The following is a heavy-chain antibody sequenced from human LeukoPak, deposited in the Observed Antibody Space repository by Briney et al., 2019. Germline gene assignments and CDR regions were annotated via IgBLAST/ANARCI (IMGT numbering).Heavy chain of an antibody. V-gene: IGHV3-64*01. CDR1: GFTFSSYA. J-gene: IGHJ4*02. CDR2: ISSNGGST. CDR3: ARAPLRLADY. Sequence: GGSLRLSCAAFGFTFSSYAMHWVRQAPGKGLEYVSAISSNGGSTYYANSVKGRFTISRDNAKNSLYLQMNSLRAEDTAVYYCARAPLRLADYWGQGTLVTVSS. D-gene: IGHD4-17*01.